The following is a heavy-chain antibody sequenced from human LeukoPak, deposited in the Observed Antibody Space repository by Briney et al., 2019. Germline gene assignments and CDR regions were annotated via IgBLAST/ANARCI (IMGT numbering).Heavy chain of an antibody. CDR1: GNSFTNYC. CDR3: ARHAYYYDSSGSD. CDR2: IDLSDSYT. J-gene: IGHJ1*01. Sequence: PGESLTISCKASGNSFTNYCITRVRQMPGKGLEWMGRIDLSDSYTNYSPSFQGHVTISADKSISTAYLQWTSLKASDTAMYYCARHAYYYDSSGSDWGQGTLVTVSS. D-gene: IGHD3-22*01. V-gene: IGHV5-10-1*01.